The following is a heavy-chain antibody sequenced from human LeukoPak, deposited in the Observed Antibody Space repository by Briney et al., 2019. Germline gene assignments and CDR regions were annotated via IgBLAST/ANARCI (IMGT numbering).Heavy chain of an antibody. CDR1: GGSVSGTSYY. V-gene: IGHV4-39*07. CDR3: ARLPKDILTAEYYFDY. Sequence: KASETLSLTCSVSGGSVSGTSYYWAWIRQPPEKGLEWIGTIYYSVSTYYNVSLKSRVTISVGTSKNQFSLNLSSVTAADTAVYYCARLPKDILTAEYYFDYWGQGTLVTVSS. D-gene: IGHD3-9*01. J-gene: IGHJ4*02. CDR2: IYYSVST.